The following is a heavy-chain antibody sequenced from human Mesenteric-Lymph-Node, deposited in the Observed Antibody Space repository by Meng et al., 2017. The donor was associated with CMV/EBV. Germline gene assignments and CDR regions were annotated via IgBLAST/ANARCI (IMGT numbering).Heavy chain of an antibody. CDR1: GFTFSSYW. V-gene: IGHV3-74*01. Sequence: AASGFTFSSYWMHWVRQTPGKGLVWVSRIDTDGSRINYADSVKGRFTISRDNAKNTLYLQMNSLRAEDTALYYCARGQTGHGDGPGYWGQGTLVTVSS. CDR2: IDTDGSRI. CDR3: ARGQTGHGDGPGY. D-gene: IGHD1-1*01. J-gene: IGHJ4*02.